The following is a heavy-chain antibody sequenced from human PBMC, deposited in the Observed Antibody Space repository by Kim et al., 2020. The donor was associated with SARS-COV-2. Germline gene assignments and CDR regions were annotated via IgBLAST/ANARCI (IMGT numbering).Heavy chain of an antibody. CDR1: GGSISSYY. CDR2: IYYSGST. Sequence: SETLSLTCTVSGGSISSYYWSWIRQPPGKGLEWIGYIYYSGSTNYNPSLKSRVTISVDTSKNQFSLKLSSVTAADTAVYYCARDQVASPHSEVYYYYYGMDVWGQGTTVTVSS. CDR3: ARDQVASPHSEVYYYYYGMDV. J-gene: IGHJ6*02. D-gene: IGHD2-2*01. V-gene: IGHV4-59*13.